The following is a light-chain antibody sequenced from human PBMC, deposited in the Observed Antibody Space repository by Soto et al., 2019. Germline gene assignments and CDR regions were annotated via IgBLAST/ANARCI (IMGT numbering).Light chain of an antibody. V-gene: IGKV1-27*01. Sequence: DIQLTQSPSSLSAAVGDRVTITCRASQGIDTYLAWCQQKPGQVPKLLIYAASTLQSGVPSQFSGSGSGTEFSLTISSLQPEDFAADYCQKYTHAPVTFGPETKDDI. CDR3: QKYTHAPVT. CDR1: QGIDTY. J-gene: IGKJ3*01. CDR2: AAS.